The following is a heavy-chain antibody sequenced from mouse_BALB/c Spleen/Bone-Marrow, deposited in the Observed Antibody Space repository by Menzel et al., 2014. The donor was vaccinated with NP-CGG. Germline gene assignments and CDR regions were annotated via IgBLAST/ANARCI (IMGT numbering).Heavy chain of an antibody. CDR2: IYPGNLNT. V-gene: IGHV1S56*01. CDR1: GYTFTAYY. J-gene: IGHJ4*01. CDR3: TRDAMDY. Sequence: VQLVESGPELVKPGAPVMISCKASGYTFTAYYIHWVKQRPGQGLEWIGWIYPGNLNTKYNEKLKGKATLTADKSSSTAYMQLSSLTSEDSAVYFCTRDAMDYWGQGTSVTVSS.